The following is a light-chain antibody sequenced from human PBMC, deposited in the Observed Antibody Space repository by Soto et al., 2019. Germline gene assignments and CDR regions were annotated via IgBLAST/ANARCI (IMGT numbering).Light chain of an antibody. CDR3: QQRSNWPLT. CDR1: QSVSSY. J-gene: IGKJ4*01. Sequence: EIVLTQSPATLSLSPGERATLSCRASQSVSSYLAWYQHKPGQAPRLLIYDASNRATGIPARFSGSGSGTDFTLTISILEPEDFAVYYCQQRSNWPLTFGGGTKVEIK. CDR2: DAS. V-gene: IGKV3-11*01.